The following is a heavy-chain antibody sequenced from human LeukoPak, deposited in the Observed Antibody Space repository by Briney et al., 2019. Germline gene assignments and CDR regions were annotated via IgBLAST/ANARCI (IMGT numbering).Heavy chain of an antibody. Sequence: GASVTVSFKASGCTFSSYAISWVRQAPGQGLEWMGGIIPIFGTANYSQKFQGRVTITADKSTSTAYMELSSLRSEDTAVYYCARDLGVWFGGYGMDVWGKGTTVTVSS. CDR2: IIPIFGTA. V-gene: IGHV1-69*06. CDR3: ARDLGVWFGGYGMDV. D-gene: IGHD3-10*01. J-gene: IGHJ6*04. CDR1: GCTFSSYA.